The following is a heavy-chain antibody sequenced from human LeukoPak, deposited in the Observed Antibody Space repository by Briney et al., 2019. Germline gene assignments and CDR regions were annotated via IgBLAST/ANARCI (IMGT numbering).Heavy chain of an antibody. V-gene: IGHV3-48*02. J-gene: IGHJ4*02. CDR1: GFIFSSYW. CDR2: ISSTSSTI. CDR3: ARDLISGHYTFDY. Sequence: GGSLRLSCAASGFIFSSYWMHWVRQAPGKGLEWVSYISSTSSTIYYADSVKGRFTVSRDNAKNSLYLQMNSLRDDDTAVYYCARDLISGHYTFDYWGQGTLVTVSS. D-gene: IGHD1-26*01.